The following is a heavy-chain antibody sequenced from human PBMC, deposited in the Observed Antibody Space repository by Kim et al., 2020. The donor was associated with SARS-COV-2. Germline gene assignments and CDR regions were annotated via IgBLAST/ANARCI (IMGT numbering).Heavy chain of an antibody. D-gene: IGHD3-22*01. CDR1: GFTFSSYS. CDR2: ISSSSSYI. CDR3: ARDPFPYDTVPFDY. V-gene: IGHV3-21*01. J-gene: IGHJ4*02. Sequence: GGSLRLSCAASGFTFSSYSMNWVRQAPGKGLEWVSSISSSSSYIYYADSVKGRFTISRDNAKNSLYLQMNSLRAEDTAVYYCARDPFPYDTVPFDYWGQGTLGTVSS.